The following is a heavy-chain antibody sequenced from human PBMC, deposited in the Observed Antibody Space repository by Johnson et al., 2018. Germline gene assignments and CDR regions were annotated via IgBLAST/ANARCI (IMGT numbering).Heavy chain of an antibody. Sequence: QVQLQESGGGVVQPGRSLRLSCAASGFTFNKYGMHWVRQAPGKGLEWVAVIWYDGSDKYYGDSVKGRFTVSRDNSKNTVYLQMNSLRAEETALYYCATNVAKAGAGTGGLYYGMDVWGHGTTVTVSS. J-gene: IGHJ6*02. D-gene: IGHD6-13*01. CDR1: GFTFNKYG. V-gene: IGHV3-33*01. CDR3: ATNVAKAGAGTGGLYYGMDV. CDR2: IWYDGSDK.